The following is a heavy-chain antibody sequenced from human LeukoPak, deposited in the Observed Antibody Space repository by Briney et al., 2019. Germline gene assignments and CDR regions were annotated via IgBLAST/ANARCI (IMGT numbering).Heavy chain of an antibody. Sequence: ASVKVSCKASGYTFTSYATHWVRQAPGQRLEWMGWINAGNGNTKYSQKFQGRVTITRDTSASTAYMELSSLRSEDTAVYYCARDRMYYDFWSGYSSDGMDVWGQGTTVTVSS. V-gene: IGHV1-3*01. CDR3: ARDRMYYDFWSGYSSDGMDV. CDR1: GYTFTSYA. CDR2: INAGNGNT. J-gene: IGHJ6*02. D-gene: IGHD3-3*01.